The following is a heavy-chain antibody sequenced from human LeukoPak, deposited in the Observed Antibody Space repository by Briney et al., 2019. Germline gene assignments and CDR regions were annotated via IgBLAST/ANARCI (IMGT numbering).Heavy chain of an antibody. D-gene: IGHD2-2*01. V-gene: IGHV1-69*13. CDR3: ARVGCSSTSCYFTYNWFDP. Sequence: SVKVSCKASGGTFSSYAISWVRQAPGQGLEWMGGIIPIFGTANYAQKFQGRVTITADESTSTAYMELSSLRSEDTAVYYCARVGCSSTSCYFTYNWFDPWGQGTLVTVSS. CDR1: GGTFSSYA. CDR2: IIPIFGTA. J-gene: IGHJ5*02.